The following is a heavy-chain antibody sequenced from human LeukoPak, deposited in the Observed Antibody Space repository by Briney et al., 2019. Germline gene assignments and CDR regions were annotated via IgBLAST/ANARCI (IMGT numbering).Heavy chain of an antibody. Sequence: SETLSLTCTVSGGSISSTNFYWGWIRQPPGKGLEWIGSIFYSGSTYYKPSLESRVTISVDTSKNQFSLKLSSVTAADTAVYFCARRTDRGSYERAFDIWGQGTMVTVSS. J-gene: IGHJ3*02. CDR3: ARRTDRGSYERAFDI. CDR2: IFYSGST. D-gene: IGHD1-26*01. CDR1: GGSISSTNFY. V-gene: IGHV4-39*01.